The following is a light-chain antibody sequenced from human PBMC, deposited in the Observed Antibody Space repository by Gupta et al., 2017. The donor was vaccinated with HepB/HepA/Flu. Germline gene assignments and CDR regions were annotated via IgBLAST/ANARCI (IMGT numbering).Light chain of an antibody. CDR2: AAS. Sequence: DIQVTQSPSSLSASVGDRVTITCRASQSISSYLNWYQQKPGKAPKLLIYAASSLQSGVPSRFSGSGSGTDFTLTISSLQPEDFATYYCQQSYSTPGTFGPGTKVEIK. CDR1: QSISSY. J-gene: IGKJ3*01. CDR3: QQSYSTPGT. V-gene: IGKV1-39*01.